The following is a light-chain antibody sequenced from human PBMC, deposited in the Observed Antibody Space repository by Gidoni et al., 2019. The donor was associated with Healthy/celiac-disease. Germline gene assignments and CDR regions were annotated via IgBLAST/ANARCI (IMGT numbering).Light chain of an antibody. CDR1: QSISSY. V-gene: IGKV1-39*01. Sequence: DIQMTQSPSSLSASVGDRVTITCRASQSISSYLNWYQQKPGKAPKLLIYAASSLQSGVPSRFSGSGSGTDCTLTISSLQPEDFATYYCQQSYSTPPVFTFXPXTKVDIK. CDR2: AAS. J-gene: IGKJ3*01. CDR3: QQSYSTPPVFT.